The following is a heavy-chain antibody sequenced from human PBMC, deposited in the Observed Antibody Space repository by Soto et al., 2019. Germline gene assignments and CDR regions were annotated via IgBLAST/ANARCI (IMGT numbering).Heavy chain of an antibody. CDR3: ARLGSIAAAGTPDY. J-gene: IGHJ4*02. CDR1: GFTFSDYY. Sequence: SLEICCAASGFTFSDYYMSWFRQAPEKGLEWVSYASGSGGVKLYADSVKGRFTISRDNAKNSLYLQLNSLRADDTAVYYCARLGSIAAAGTPDYWGQGTLVTVSS. CDR2: ASGSGGVK. V-gene: IGHV3-11*01. D-gene: IGHD6-13*01.